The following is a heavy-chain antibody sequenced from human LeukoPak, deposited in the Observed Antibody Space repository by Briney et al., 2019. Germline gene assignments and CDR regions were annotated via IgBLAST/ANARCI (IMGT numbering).Heavy chain of an antibody. CDR1: GGTFSSYA. V-gene: IGHV1-69*13. Sequence: SVKVSCKASGGTFSSYAISWVRQAPGQGLEWMGGIIPIFGTANYAQKFQGRVTITADESTSTAYMELSSLRSEDTAVYYCARDGYNYGDDAFDIWGQGTMVTVSS. CDR2: IIPIFGTA. J-gene: IGHJ3*02. CDR3: ARDGYNYGDDAFDI. D-gene: IGHD5-24*01.